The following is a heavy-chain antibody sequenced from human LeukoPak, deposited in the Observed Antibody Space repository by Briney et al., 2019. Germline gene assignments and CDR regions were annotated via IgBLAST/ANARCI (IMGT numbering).Heavy chain of an antibody. CDR3: ARRGGYSYGFDY. CDR2: IYYSGGT. CDR1: GGSISSYS. Sequence: SETLSLTCTVSGGSISSYSWSWIRQPPGQGLEWIGYIYYSGGTNYNPSLKSRVTISVDTSKNQFSLKLSSVTAADTAVYYCARRGGYSYGFDYWGQGTLITVSS. J-gene: IGHJ4*02. D-gene: IGHD5-18*01. V-gene: IGHV4-59*01.